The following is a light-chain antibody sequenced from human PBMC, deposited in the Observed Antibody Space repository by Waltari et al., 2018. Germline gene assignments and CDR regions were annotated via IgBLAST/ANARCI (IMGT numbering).Light chain of an antibody. CDR2: EVH. CDR3: SSFAGIINYYV. J-gene: IGLJ1*01. Sequence: QSALTQPPSASGSPGQSVTISCTGTSSDIGGYDYVSWYQQHPGKAPRLIIFEVHKRPSGVPDRFSGSKSGNTAALTISGLQTADEADYYCSSFAGIINYYVFGSGTKVTVL. V-gene: IGLV2-8*01. CDR1: SSDIGGYDY.